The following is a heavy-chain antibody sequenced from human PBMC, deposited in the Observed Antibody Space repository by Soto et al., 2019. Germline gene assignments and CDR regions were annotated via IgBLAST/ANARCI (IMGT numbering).Heavy chain of an antibody. CDR1: GFTLRGYW. CDR2: LNSAGSRT. V-gene: IGHV3-74*01. D-gene: IGHD6-6*01. CDR3: ARDRPGPQHYFDY. J-gene: IGHJ4*02. Sequence: PGGALRRSVAGSGFTLRGYWMHWGRQTHGTGLLWVSRLNSAGSRTDSADSVKGRFTLSRDTAKSTLDMQMNRLRAEDTAVYYCARDRPGPQHYFDYWGLANLVTIS.